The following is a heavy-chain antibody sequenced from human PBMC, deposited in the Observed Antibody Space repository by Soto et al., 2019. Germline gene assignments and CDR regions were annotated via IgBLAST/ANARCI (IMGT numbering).Heavy chain of an antibody. J-gene: IGHJ6*02. CDR1: GYTFTSYG. D-gene: IGHD2-2*01. Sequence: QVQLVQSGAEVKKPGASVKVSCKASGYTFTSYGISWVRQAPGQGLEWMGWISAYNGNTNYAQKLQGRVTMTTDTSTRTAYVELRSLRSDDTAVYYCARDPDDIVVVPAASHYGMDVWGQGTTVTVSS. CDR3: ARDPDDIVVVPAASHYGMDV. V-gene: IGHV1-18*01. CDR2: ISAYNGNT.